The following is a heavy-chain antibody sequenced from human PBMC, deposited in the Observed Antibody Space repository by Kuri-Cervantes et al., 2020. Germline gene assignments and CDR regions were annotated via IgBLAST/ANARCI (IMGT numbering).Heavy chain of an antibody. CDR1: GYTFIDYY. D-gene: IGHD6-13*01. CDR2: SNSNSGGT. Sequence: ASVKVSCKSSGYTFIDYYMHWVRQAPGQGLEWMGWSNSNSGGTNYAQKFQGRVTMTRDTSISTAYMELRSLRSDDTAVYYGARAGIGLSSSWYLPRANQFDYWGQGTLVTVSS. CDR3: ARAGIGLSSSWYLPRANQFDY. J-gene: IGHJ4*02. V-gene: IGHV1-2*02.